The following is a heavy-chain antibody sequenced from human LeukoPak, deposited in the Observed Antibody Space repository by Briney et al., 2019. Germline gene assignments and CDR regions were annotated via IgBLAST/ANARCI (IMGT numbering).Heavy chain of an antibody. V-gene: IGHV5-51*01. Sequence: GESLKISCETSGYSFTNYWIGWVRQIPGAGLEWVGAIYPDDSDARYSPSFKGQVTISADKSARTAYLQWTSLKASDTAMYYCARLDGSGSYYNDPPMRYYGMDVWGQGTTVTVSS. J-gene: IGHJ6*02. CDR1: GYSFTNYW. CDR2: IYPDDSDA. D-gene: IGHD3-10*01. CDR3: ARLDGSGSYYNDPPMRYYGMDV.